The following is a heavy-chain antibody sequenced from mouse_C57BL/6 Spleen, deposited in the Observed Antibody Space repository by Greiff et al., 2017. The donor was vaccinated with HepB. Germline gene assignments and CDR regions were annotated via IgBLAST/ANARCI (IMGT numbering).Heavy chain of an antibody. J-gene: IGHJ4*01. D-gene: IGHD4-1*01. Sequence: VQLKESGPELVKPGASVKISCKASGYAFSSSWMNWVKQRPGKGLEWIGRIYPGDGDTNYNGKFKGKATLTADKSSSTAYMQLSSLTSEDSAVYFCATLTGTGAMDYWGQGTSVTVSS. CDR3: ATLTGTGAMDY. V-gene: IGHV1-82*01. CDR2: IYPGDGDT. CDR1: GYAFSSSW.